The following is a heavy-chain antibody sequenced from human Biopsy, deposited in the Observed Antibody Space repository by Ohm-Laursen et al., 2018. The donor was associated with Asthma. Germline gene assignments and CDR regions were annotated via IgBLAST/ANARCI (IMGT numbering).Heavy chain of an antibody. CDR1: GGSISSFY. J-gene: IGHJ4*02. CDR3: VRAVRNEQWLAPFDY. D-gene: IGHD6-19*01. V-gene: IGHV4-59*01. CDR2: VYWTGST. Sequence: GTLSLTCSVYGGSISSFYWSWIRQSPEKGLVWMGHVYWTGSTNYNPSLKSRITMSVDTSKNRMFLELTSVTSADTAIYYCVRAVRNEQWLAPFDYWGQGKPVTVSS.